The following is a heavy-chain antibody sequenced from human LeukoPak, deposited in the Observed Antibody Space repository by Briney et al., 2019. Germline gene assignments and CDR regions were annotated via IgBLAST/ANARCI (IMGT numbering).Heavy chain of an antibody. V-gene: IGHV5-10-1*01. J-gene: IGHJ4*02. CDR1: GYTFTSYW. CDR3: ARHSHYDFWSGYLDY. Sequence: PGESLKISCKGSGYTFTSYWISWARQLPGKGLEWMGKIDPSDSYTSYSPSFQGHVTISADKSISAAFLQWSSLKASDTAMYYCARHSHYDFWSGYLDYWGEGTLVTVSS. CDR2: IDPSDSYT. D-gene: IGHD3-3*01.